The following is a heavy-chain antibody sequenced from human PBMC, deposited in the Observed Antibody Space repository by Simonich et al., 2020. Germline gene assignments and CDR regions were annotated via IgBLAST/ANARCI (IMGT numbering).Heavy chain of an antibody. CDR1: GYTFTSYG. V-gene: IGHV1-18*01. Sequence: QVQLVQSGAEVKKPGASVKVSCKASGYTFTSYGISWVRQAPGQGLEWLGWSSAHNDNTNYAQKIQGRDTMTNDTSTRTAYMELRSLRSDDTAVYYCARDQGGRAAAATDYWGQGTLVTVSS. CDR2: SSAHNDNT. D-gene: IGHD6-13*01. J-gene: IGHJ4*02. CDR3: ARDQGGRAAAATDY.